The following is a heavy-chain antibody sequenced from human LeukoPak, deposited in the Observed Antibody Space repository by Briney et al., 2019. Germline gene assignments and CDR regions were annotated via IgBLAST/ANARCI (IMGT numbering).Heavy chain of an antibody. CDR1: RFTFSTYA. Sequence: TGGSLRLSCAASRFTFSTYAMHWVRRAPGKGLEWVAGISNDGTNEDHADSVKGRFTISRDNSKNTLYLQMNSLRAEDTAIYYCARDRIAVAGMGAFQHWGQGTLVTVSS. D-gene: IGHD6-19*01. J-gene: IGHJ1*01. CDR2: ISNDGTNE. V-gene: IGHV3-30-3*01. CDR3: ARDRIAVAGMGAFQH.